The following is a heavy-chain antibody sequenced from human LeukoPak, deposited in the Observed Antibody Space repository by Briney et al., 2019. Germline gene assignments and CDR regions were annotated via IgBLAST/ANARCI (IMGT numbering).Heavy chain of an antibody. Sequence: SETLSLTCTVSGGSISSYYWSWIRQPPGKGLEWIGYIYYSGTTNYTPSLKRRVTISVYTSKNQFSLKLSSVTAADTAVYYCASRGYSYGGYFDYWGQGTLVTVSS. D-gene: IGHD5-18*01. CDR2: IYYSGTT. J-gene: IGHJ4*02. CDR1: GGSISSYY. CDR3: ASRGYSYGGYFDY. V-gene: IGHV4-59*08.